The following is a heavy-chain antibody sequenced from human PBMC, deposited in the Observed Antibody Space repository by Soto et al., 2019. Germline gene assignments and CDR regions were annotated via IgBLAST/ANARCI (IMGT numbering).Heavy chain of an antibody. CDR2: ISGSGGST. CDR1: GFTFSSYA. V-gene: IGHV3-23*01. J-gene: IGHJ4*02. CDR3: AKGPLGDGITIFGVVTDPEVDYFDY. Sequence: GGSLRLSCAASGFTFSSYAMSWVRQAPGKGLEWVSAISGSGGSTYYADSVKGRFTISRDNSKNTLYLQMNSLRAEDTAVYYCAKGPLGDGITIFGVVTDPEVDYFDYWGQGTLVTVSS. D-gene: IGHD3-3*01.